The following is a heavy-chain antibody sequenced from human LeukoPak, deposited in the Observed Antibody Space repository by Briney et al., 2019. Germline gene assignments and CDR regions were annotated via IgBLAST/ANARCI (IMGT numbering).Heavy chain of an antibody. CDR1: GASISNYY. CDR2: IHASGST. Sequence: ETLSLTCTVSGASISNYYWTWIRQPPGKGLEWIGYIHASGSTNYNPSLKSRLTTSVDTSNNRFSLKLSSLTAADTAVYYRARHGGKDYVNTWFDPWGQGTLVTVSS. J-gene: IGHJ5*02. CDR3: ARHGGKDYVNTWFDP. D-gene: IGHD3-16*01. V-gene: IGHV4-59*08.